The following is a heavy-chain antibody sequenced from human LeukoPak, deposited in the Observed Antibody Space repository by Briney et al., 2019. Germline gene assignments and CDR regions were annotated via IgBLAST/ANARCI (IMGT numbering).Heavy chain of an antibody. J-gene: IGHJ4*02. CDR2: IIPIFGTA. CDR3: ARDNGAGDHKIGGTLDY. Sequence: GASVKVSCKASGGTFSSYAISWVRQAPGQGLEWMGGIIPIFGTANYAQKFQGRVTITTDESTSTAYMELSSLRSEDTAVYYCARDNGAGDHKIGGTLDYWGQGTLVTVSS. D-gene: IGHD2-15*01. CDR1: GGTFSSYA. V-gene: IGHV1-69*05.